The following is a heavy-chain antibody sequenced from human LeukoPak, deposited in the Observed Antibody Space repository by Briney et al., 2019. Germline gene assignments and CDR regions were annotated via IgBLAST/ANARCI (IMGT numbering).Heavy chain of an antibody. V-gene: IGHV5-51*01. J-gene: IGHJ4*02. Sequence: GESLKISCQASGYNFTRYWVGWVRQMPGKGLEWMGLLYPRDSDTRYSPSFQGQVTFSADNSINTAYLQWSSLRASDTAIYYCARQMGVASRKNYFDSWGQGTLVTVSA. CDR3: ARQMGVASRKNYFDS. D-gene: IGHD5-12*01. CDR2: LYPRDSDT. CDR1: GYNFTRYW.